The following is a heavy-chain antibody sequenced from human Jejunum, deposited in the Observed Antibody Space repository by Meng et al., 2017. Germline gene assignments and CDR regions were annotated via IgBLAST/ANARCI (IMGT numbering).Heavy chain of an antibody. J-gene: IGHJ4*02. CDR1: GFIFSSYG. Sequence: SLMLSCAASGFIFSSYGMHWVRQAPGKGLEWVTDISEDGSKTYYAEPVKGRFTISRDNSKNTLFLQMNSLRVEDTAVYYCARDWSSTITVIDHWGQGTLVTVSS. CDR2: ISEDGSKT. V-gene: IGHV3-30*04. D-gene: IGHD5-24*01. CDR3: ARDWSSTITVIDH.